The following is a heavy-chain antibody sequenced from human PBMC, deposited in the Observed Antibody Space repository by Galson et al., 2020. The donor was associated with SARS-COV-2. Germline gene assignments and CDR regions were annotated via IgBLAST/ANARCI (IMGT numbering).Heavy chain of an antibody. Sequence: KIGESLKISCAASGFTFSDYYMSWIRQAPGKGLEWVSYISSSSSYTNYADSVKGRFTISRDNAKNSLYLQMNSLRAEDTAVYYCARAASDIVASLDYWGQGTLVTVSS. CDR3: ARAASDIVASLDY. J-gene: IGHJ4*02. CDR2: ISSSSSYT. CDR1: GFTFSDYY. V-gene: IGHV3-11*05. D-gene: IGHD5-12*01.